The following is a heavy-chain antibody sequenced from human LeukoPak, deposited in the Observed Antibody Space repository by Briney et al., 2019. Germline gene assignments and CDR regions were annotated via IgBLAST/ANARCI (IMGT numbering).Heavy chain of an antibody. V-gene: IGHV3-20*04. CDR2: INWNAGSI. Sequence: PGGSLRLSCAASGFTFDDYGMSWVRQAPGKGLEWVSGINWNAGSIGYADSVKGRFTISRDNAKNSLYLQMNSLRAEDTAFYYCARNGGEGYDYGDYGEGYFDYWGQGTLVTVSS. J-gene: IGHJ4*02. CDR3: ARNGGEGYDYGDYGEGYFDY. CDR1: GFTFDDYG. D-gene: IGHD4-17*01.